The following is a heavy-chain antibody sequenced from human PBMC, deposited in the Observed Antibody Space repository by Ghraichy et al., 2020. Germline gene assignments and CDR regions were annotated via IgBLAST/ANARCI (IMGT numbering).Heavy chain of an antibody. J-gene: IGHJ5*02. CDR3: AREERFGEFSNWFDP. CDR2: IIPIFGTA. V-gene: IGHV1-69*13. D-gene: IGHD3-10*01. Sequence: SVKVSCKASGGTFSSYAISWVRQAPGQGLEWMGGIIPIFGTANYAQKFQGRVTITADESTSTAYMELSSLRSEDTAVYYCAREERFGEFSNWFDPWGQGTLVTVSS. CDR1: GGTFSSYA.